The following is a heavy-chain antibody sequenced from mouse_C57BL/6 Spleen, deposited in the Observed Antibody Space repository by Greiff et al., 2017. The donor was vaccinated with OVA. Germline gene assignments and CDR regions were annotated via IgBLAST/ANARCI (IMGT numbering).Heavy chain of an antibody. V-gene: IGHV1-80*01. Sequence: QVHVKQSGAELVKPGASVKISCKASGYAFSSYWMNWVKQRPGKGLEWIGQIYPGDGDTNYNGKFKGKATLTADKSSSTAYMQLSSLTSEDSAVYFCARRGDYYGSSTYYCDYWGQGTTLTVSS. CDR2: IYPGDGDT. CDR3: ARRGDYYGSSTYYCDY. CDR1: GYAFSSYW. J-gene: IGHJ2*01. D-gene: IGHD1-1*01.